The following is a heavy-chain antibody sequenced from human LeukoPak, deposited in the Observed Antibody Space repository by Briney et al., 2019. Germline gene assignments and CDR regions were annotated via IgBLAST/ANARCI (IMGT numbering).Heavy chain of an antibody. CDR3: ARDNMVRGVTNWFDH. D-gene: IGHD3-10*01. J-gene: IGHJ5*02. CDR1: GGTFSSYA. Sequence: ASVKVSCKASGGTFSSYAISWVRQAPGQGLEWMGGIIPIFGTANYAQKFQGRVTITTDESTSTAYMELSSLRSEDTAVYYCARDNMVRGVTNWFDHLGQGTLVTAPS. CDR2: IIPIFGTA. V-gene: IGHV1-69*05.